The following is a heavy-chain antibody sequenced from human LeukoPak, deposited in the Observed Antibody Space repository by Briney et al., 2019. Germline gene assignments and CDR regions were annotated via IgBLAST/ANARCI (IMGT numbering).Heavy chain of an antibody. CDR1: GFTFSTYT. CDR2: ITSSGNTM. D-gene: IGHD4-11*01. V-gene: IGHV3-48*04. CDR3: ARLRSKYWFDP. Sequence: AGGSLRLSCAASGFTFSTYTMNWVRQAPGKGLGWVSFITSSGNTMYYADSVKGRFTISRDNAKNSLYLQMNSLRADDTAVYYCARLRSKYWFDPWGQGTLVTVSS. J-gene: IGHJ5*02.